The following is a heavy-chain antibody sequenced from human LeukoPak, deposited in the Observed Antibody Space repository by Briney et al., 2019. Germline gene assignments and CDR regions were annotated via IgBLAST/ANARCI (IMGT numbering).Heavy chain of an antibody. J-gene: IGHJ4*02. CDR1: GFTFSSHA. Sequence: GGSLRLSCAASGFTFSSHAMHWVRQAPGKGLEWVAVISYDGSNKYYAESVKGRFTISRDNSKNTLYLQMNSLRAEDTAVYYCAREAGYSYGLDYWGQGTLVTVSS. D-gene: IGHD5-18*01. CDR3: AREAGYSYGLDY. V-gene: IGHV3-30*01. CDR2: ISYDGSNK.